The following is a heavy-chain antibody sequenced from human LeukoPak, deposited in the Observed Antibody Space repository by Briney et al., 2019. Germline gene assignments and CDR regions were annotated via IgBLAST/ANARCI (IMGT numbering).Heavy chain of an antibody. Sequence: ASVKVSRKASGYTFTGYYMHWVRQAPGQGLEWMGWINPNSGGTNYAQKFQGRVTMTRDTSISTAYMELSRLRSDDTAVYYCARAYGGPKQYFQHWGQGTLVTVSS. CDR3: ARAYGGPKQYFQH. J-gene: IGHJ1*01. CDR2: INPNSGGT. CDR1: GYTFTGYY. V-gene: IGHV1-2*02. D-gene: IGHD4/OR15-4a*01.